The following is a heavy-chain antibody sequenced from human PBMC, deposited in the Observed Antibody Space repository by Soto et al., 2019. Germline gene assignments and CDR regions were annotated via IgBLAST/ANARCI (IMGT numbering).Heavy chain of an antibody. CDR2: IYYSGST. J-gene: IGHJ3*02. CDR3: ASINGDWAHEVYDI. CDR1: GGSISSYY. D-gene: IGHD4-17*01. V-gene: IGHV4-59*01. Sequence: SETLSLTCTVSGGSISSYYWSWIRQPPGKGLEWIGYIYYSGSTNYNPSLKSRVTISVDTSKNQFSLKLSSVTAADTAVYYCASINGDWAHEVYDIWCQGTMVTV.